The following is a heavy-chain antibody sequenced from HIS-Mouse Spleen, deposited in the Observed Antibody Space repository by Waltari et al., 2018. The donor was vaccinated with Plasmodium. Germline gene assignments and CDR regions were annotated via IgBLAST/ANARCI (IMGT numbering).Heavy chain of an antibody. J-gene: IGHJ4*02. CDR3: ASSGSGSYYY. Sequence: QVQLQPWGAAVLKPSETLSLTCAVYGGFFSGYYWSWIRTPPGKGLVCIGEINNSGSTNYNPSLKSRVTISVDTSKNQFSLKLSSVTAADTAVYYCASSGSGSYYYWGQGTLVTVSS. CDR1: GGFFSGYY. D-gene: IGHD3-10*01. V-gene: IGHV4-34*01. CDR2: INNSGST.